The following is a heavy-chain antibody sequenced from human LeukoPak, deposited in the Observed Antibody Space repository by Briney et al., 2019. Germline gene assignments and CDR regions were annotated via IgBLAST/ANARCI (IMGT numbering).Heavy chain of an antibody. CDR3: ARGLERWLQLDY. Sequence: PSETLSLTCTVSGGYISSYYWSWIRQPPGKGLEWIGRIDTSGNTNYKPSLKSRVTMSVDTSKKQFSLKLSSVTAADTAVYYCARGLERWLQLDYWGQGTLVTVSS. V-gene: IGHV4-4*07. CDR2: IDTSGNT. D-gene: IGHD5-24*01. J-gene: IGHJ4*02. CDR1: GGYISSYY.